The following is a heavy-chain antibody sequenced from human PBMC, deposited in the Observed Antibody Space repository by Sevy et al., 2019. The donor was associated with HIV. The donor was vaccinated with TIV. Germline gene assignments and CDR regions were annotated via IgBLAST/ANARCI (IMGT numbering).Heavy chain of an antibody. D-gene: IGHD1-26*01. V-gene: IGHV3-7*03. J-gene: IGHJ5*02. CDR2: IKQDGSEA. CDR1: GVYFRNFW. CDR3: VRDKEAEASILDA. Sequence: GGSLRLSCVASGVYFRNFWRSWVRQAPGKGLECVADIKQDGSEAYYVDSVKGRFTITRENDKNKLYLQMNRLRDEDTAMYFCVRDKEAEASILDAWGQGTPVTVSS.